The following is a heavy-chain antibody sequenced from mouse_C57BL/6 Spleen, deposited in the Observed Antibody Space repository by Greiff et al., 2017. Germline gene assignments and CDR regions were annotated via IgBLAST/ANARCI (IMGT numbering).Heavy chain of an antibody. CDR2: IDPETGGT. J-gene: IGHJ4*01. CDR1: GYTFTDYE. CDR3: TRGGSYDGNHYAMDY. Sequence: VQRVESGAELVRPGASVTLSCKASGYTFTDYEMHWVKQTPVHGLEWIGAIDPETGGTAYNQKFKGKAILTADKSSSTAYMELRSLTSEDSAVYYCTRGGSYDGNHYAMDYWGQGTSVTVSS. D-gene: IGHD2-1*01. V-gene: IGHV1-15*01.